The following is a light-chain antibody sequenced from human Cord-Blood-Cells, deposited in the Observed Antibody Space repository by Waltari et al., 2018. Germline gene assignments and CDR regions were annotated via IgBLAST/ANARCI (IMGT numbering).Light chain of an antibody. CDR3: QSYDSSQSGYV. CDR1: SSNIGAGYD. CDR2: GNS. Sequence: QSVLTPPPSVSVSPGQRVTLPCTGSSSNIGAGYDVHLYQQLPGTAPKLLIYGNSNRPSGLTDRVSGSNAGTSASLAITGLKAEDEADYYCQSYDSSQSGYVFGTGTKVTVL. J-gene: IGLJ1*01. V-gene: IGLV1-40*01.